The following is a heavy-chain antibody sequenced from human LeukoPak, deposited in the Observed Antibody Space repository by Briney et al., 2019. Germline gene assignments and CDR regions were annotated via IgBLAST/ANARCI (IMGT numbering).Heavy chain of an antibody. V-gene: IGHV4-38-2*02. CDR3: ARFFLAVAGTGGDY. CDR1: GYSISIGYY. J-gene: IGHJ4*02. Sequence: PSETLSLPCTVSGYSISIGYYWGWIRQPPGKGLEWIGRIYHSGSTYYNPSLKSRVTISVDTSKNQFSLKLSSVTAADTAVYYCARFFLAVAGTGGDYWGQGTLVTVSS. D-gene: IGHD6-19*01. CDR2: IYHSGST.